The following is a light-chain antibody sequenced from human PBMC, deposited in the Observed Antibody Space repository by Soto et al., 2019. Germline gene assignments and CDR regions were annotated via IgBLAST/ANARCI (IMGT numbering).Light chain of an antibody. CDR3: QHYNSYSEA. CDR2: KAS. V-gene: IGKV1-5*03. J-gene: IGKJ1*01. Sequence: DIEMTQSPSTLSVSVGDRVTITCRASQTISSWLAWYQQKPGKAPKLLIYKASTLKSGVPSRFRGSGSGTEFTLTISSLQTDDFATYYCQHYNSYSEAFGQGTKVEIK. CDR1: QTISSW.